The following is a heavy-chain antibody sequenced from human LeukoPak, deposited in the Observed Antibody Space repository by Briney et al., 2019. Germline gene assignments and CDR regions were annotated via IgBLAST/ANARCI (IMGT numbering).Heavy chain of an antibody. J-gene: IGHJ5*02. V-gene: IGHV4-59*13. Sequence: SETLSLTCSVSGDSISSYYWSWIRHPPGQGMEWVGYIYYSEGTNYNPSLKSRVTISVDTSKNQFSLKLSSVTAADTSVYYCAREKVSSSWYRGGWLDPWGQGTLLTVSS. CDR1: GDSISSYY. CDR2: IYYSEGT. D-gene: IGHD6-13*01. CDR3: AREKVSSSWYRGGWLDP.